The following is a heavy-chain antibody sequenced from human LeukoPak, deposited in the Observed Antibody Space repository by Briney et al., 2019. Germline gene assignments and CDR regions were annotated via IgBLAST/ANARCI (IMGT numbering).Heavy chain of an antibody. D-gene: IGHD5-12*01. V-gene: IGHV3-9*01. J-gene: IGHJ3*02. CDR3: AKDRVVSGYGPLDI. Sequence: PGGSLRLSCAASGLTFDDFAFHWVRHVPGKGLEWVSAISWNSGYISYADSVKGRFTISRDNAMNALYLQMTNLRPEDTALYYCAKDRVVSGYGPLDIWGQGTMVTVSS. CDR1: GLTFDDFA. CDR2: ISWNSGYI.